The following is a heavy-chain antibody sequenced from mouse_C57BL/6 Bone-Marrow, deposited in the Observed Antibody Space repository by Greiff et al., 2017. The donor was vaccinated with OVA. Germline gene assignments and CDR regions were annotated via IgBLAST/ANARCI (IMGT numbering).Heavy chain of an antibody. CDR3: ARHEGWWAMDY. J-gene: IGHJ4*01. CDR1: GFTFSDYG. CDR2: ISNLAYSI. D-gene: IGHD1-1*02. Sequence: EVMLVESGGGLVQPGGSLKLSCAASGFTFSDYGMAWVRQAPRKGPEWVAFISNLAYSIYYADTVTGRFTISRENAKNTLYLEMSSLRFEDTAMYYCARHEGWWAMDYWGQGTSVTVSS. V-gene: IGHV5-15*01.